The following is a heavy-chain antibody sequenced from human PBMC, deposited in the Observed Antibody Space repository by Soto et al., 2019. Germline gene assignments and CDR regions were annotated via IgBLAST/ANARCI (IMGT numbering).Heavy chain of an antibody. J-gene: IGHJ4*02. CDR2: IYWDDDK. Sequence: QITLKESGPTLVKPTQTLTLTCTFSGFSLSTSGVGVGWIRQPPGKALEWLALIYWDDDKRYSPSLKSRLTIXKXXSKNQVVLTMTNMDPVDTATYYCAHCMWNDGDLDYWGQGTLVTVSS. D-gene: IGHD1-1*01. CDR1: GFSLSTSGVG. V-gene: IGHV2-5*02. CDR3: AHCMWNDGDLDY.